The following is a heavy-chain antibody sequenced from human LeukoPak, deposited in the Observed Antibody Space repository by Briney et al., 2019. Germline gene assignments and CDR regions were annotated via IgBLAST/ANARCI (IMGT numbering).Heavy chain of an antibody. CDR1: GFTFSSYG. D-gene: IGHD2-15*01. CDR2: ISYDGSNK. V-gene: IGHV3-30*18. J-gene: IGHJ4*02. CDR3: AKKGVRVVPSYFDY. Sequence: PGMSLRLSCAASGFTFSSYGMHWVRQAPGKGLEWVAVISYDGSNKYYADSVKGRFTISRDNSKNTLYLQMNSLRAEDTAVYYCAKKGVRVVPSYFDYWGQGTLVTVSS.